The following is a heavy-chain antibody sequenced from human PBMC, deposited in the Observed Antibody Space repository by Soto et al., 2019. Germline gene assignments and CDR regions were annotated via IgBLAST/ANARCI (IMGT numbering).Heavy chain of an antibody. CDR2: INHSGST. CDR1: GGSFSGYY. Sequence: SETLSLTCAVYGGSFSGYYWSWIRQPPGKGLEWIGEINHSGSTNYNPSLKSRVTISVDTSKNQFSLKLSSVTAADTAVYYCASCCQSFRGIPKAIDVWGQGTTVTVSS. D-gene: IGHD5-18*01. V-gene: IGHV4-34*01. CDR3: ASCCQSFRGIPKAIDV. J-gene: IGHJ6*02.